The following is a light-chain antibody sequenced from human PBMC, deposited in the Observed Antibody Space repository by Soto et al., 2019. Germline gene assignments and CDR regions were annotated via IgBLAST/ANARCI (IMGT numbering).Light chain of an antibody. CDR3: PQTYSSPFT. Sequence: DIQMTQSPSSLSASVGDRVTITCRASHYISTYLNWYQQKSGKAPKLLIYAASSLHSGVPSRFSGSGSGTDFTLAISSPQPEDVATYHCPQTYSSPFTFGPGTKVDIK. V-gene: IGKV1-39*01. CDR2: AAS. J-gene: IGKJ3*01. CDR1: HYISTY.